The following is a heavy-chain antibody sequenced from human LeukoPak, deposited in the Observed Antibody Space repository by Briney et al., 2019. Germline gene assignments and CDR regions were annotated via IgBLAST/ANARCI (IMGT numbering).Heavy chain of an antibody. J-gene: IGHJ5*01. V-gene: IGHV3-21*06. CDR2: ISSSSSYK. CDR3: AKEGAYPIITYDS. Sequence: PGGSLRLSCAASGSYNMNWVRQAPGKGLEWDSYISSSSSYKYYADSVKGRFTISRDSAKNSLYLQMNSLRAEDTAVYYCAKEGAYPIITYDSWGQGALVTVSS. CDR1: GSYN. D-gene: IGHD3-10*01.